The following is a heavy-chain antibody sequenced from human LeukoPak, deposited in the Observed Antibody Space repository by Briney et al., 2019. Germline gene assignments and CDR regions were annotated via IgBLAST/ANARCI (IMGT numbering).Heavy chain of an antibody. CDR1: GGSFSGYY. CDR2: INHSGST. Sequence: PSETLSLTCAVYGGSFSGYYWSWIRQPPGKRLEWIGEINHSGSTNYNPSLRSRVTISVDTSKNQFSLKLTSLTAADTAVYYCARGPYYYDSSACFDYWGQGTLVTVSS. J-gene: IGHJ4*02. CDR3: ARGPYYYDSSACFDY. V-gene: IGHV4-34*01. D-gene: IGHD3-22*01.